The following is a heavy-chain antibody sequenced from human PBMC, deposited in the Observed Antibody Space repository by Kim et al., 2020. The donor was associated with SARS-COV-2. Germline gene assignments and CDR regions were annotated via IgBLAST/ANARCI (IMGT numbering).Heavy chain of an antibody. J-gene: IGHJ5*02. V-gene: IGHV4-31*03. Sequence: SETLSLTCTVSGGSISSGGYYWSWIRQHPGKGLEWIGYIYYSGSTYYNPSLKSRVTISVDTSKNQFSLKLSSVTAADTAVYYCARDLRQQLVHNWFDPWGQGTLVTVSS. CDR3: ARDLRQQLVHNWFDP. CDR1: GGSISSGGYY. CDR2: IYYSGST. D-gene: IGHD6-13*01.